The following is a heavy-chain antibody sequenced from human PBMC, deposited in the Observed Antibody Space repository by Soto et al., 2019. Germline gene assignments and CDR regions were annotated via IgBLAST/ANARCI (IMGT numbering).Heavy chain of an antibody. J-gene: IGHJ4*02. CDR2: ISAYNGNT. CDR3: ARSEYYYGSGSYPLPPDY. Sequence: ASVKVSCKASGYTFTNFGISWVRQAPGQGLEWMGWISAYNGNTNYAQKFQGRVTMTTDTSTSTAYMEVRSLRSDDTAVYYCARSEYYYGSGSYPLPPDYWGQGTLVTVSS. D-gene: IGHD3-10*01. V-gene: IGHV1-18*01. CDR1: GYTFTNFG.